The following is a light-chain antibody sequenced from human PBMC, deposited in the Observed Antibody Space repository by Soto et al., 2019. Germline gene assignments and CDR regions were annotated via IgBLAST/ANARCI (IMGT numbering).Light chain of an antibody. J-gene: IGKJ1*01. V-gene: IGKV1-5*01. CDR2: DAS. CDR1: QTISIW. Sequence: DIQMTQSPCTLSASVGDRVTITCRARQTISIWLAWYQQKPGKAPKLLIYDASILESGVPSRFSGSGSGTEFTLTISSLQPDDFATYYCQQYNSYRTFGQGTKVEIK. CDR3: QQYNSYRT.